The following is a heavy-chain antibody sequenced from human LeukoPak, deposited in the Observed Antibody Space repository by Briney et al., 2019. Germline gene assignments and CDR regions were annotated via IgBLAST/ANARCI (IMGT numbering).Heavy chain of an antibody. D-gene: IGHD1-1*01. V-gene: IGHV3-23*01. CDR3: ATRTWYRNYYYGMDV. Sequence: GGSLRLSCAASGFTFTTYAIIWVRQAPGKGLEWVSAISGTGVDTYYADSVKGRFTISRDNSENTLSLQMNSLRAEDTAVYYCATRTWYRNYYYGMDVWGQGTTVTVSS. CDR2: ISGTGVDT. CDR1: GFTFTTYA. J-gene: IGHJ6*02.